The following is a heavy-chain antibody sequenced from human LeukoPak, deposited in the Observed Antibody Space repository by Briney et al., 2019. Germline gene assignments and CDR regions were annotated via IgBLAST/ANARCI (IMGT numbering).Heavy chain of an antibody. J-gene: IGHJ4*02. CDR3: ARALGYCSGGSCHLDY. CDR2: ISSSTSYI. D-gene: IGHD2-15*01. CDR1: GFTFSSYS. V-gene: IGHV3-21*01. Sequence: GGSLRLSCAASGFTFSSYSMNWVRQAPGKGLEWVSSISSSTSYIYYADSVKGRFTISRDNAKNSLYLQMNSLRAEDTAVYYCARALGYCSGGSCHLDYWGQGTLLSVSS.